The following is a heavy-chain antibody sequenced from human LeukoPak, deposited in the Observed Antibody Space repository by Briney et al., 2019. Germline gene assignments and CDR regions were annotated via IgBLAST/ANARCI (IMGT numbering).Heavy chain of an antibody. J-gene: IGHJ4*02. V-gene: IGHV3-49*04. CDR1: GFTFGVHS. CDR2: IRGKAYGGAT. CDR3: ICLTDPFDY. Sequence: HPGGSLRLSCTGSGFTFGVHSMAWVRQAPGKGPEWVGFIRGKAYGGATGYTASVKGRFTISRDDSKSIVYLQMNSLRTEDTAVYYCICLTDPFDYWGQGSLVTVSS.